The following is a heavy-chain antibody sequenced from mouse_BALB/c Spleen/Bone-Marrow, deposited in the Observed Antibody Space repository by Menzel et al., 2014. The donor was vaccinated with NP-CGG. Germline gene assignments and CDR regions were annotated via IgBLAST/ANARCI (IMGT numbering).Heavy chain of an antibody. CDR2: IRNKANGYTT. V-gene: IGHV7-3*02. Sequence: EVQRVESGGGLVQPGGSLRLSCATSGFTFTDYYMSWVRQPPGKALEWLGFIRNKANGYTTEYSASVKGRFTISRDNSQSILYLQMNTLRAEDSATYYCARGDYYAMDYWGQGTSVTVSS. CDR3: ARGDYYAMDY. J-gene: IGHJ4*01. CDR1: GFTFTDYY.